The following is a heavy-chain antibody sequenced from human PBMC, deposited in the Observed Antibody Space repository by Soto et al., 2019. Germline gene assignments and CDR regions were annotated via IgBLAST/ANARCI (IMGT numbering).Heavy chain of an antibody. CDR1: SGSIISSNW. CDR2: IYHSGST. J-gene: IGHJ4*02. Sequence: SETLSLTCAVSSGSIISSNWWSWGRHPPGKGLEWIGEIYHSGSTNYNPSLKSRVTISVDKSKNQFSLKLSSVTAADTAVYYCASINYDFWSGSPHGWFDYWGQGTLVTVSS. CDR3: ASINYDFWSGSPHGWFDY. V-gene: IGHV4-4*02. D-gene: IGHD3-3*01.